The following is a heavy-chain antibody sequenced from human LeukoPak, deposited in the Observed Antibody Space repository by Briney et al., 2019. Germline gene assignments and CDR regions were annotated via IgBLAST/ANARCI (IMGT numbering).Heavy chain of an antibody. J-gene: IGHJ4*02. CDR3: ARGPPNIVATGYYFDY. CDR2: ISSSGSTI. Sequence: GGSLRLSCAASGFTFSDYYMSWIRQAPGKGLEWVSYISSSGSTIYYADSVKGRFTISRDNAKNSLYLQMNSLRAEDTAVYYCARGPPNIVATGYYFDYWGQGTLVTVSS. V-gene: IGHV3-11*04. D-gene: IGHD5-12*01. CDR1: GFTFSDYY.